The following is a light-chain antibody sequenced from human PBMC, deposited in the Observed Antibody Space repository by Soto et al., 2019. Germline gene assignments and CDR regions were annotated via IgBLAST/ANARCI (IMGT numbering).Light chain of an antibody. CDR2: DVN. J-gene: IGLJ2*01. Sequence: QSALTQPASVSGSPGQSITLSCTGTSSDIGGYDYVSWYQRHPGKAPKLIIYDVNNRPSGVSNRFSGSKSGNTASLTISGLQAADEADYACTSYASGLSHVVFGGGTKLTVL. CDR1: SSDIGGYDY. V-gene: IGLV2-14*01. CDR3: TSYASGLSHVV.